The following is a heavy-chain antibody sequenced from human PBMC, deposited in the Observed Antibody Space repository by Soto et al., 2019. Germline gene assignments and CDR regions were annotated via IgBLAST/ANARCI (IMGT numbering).Heavy chain of an antibody. J-gene: IGHJ4*02. V-gene: IGHV3-33*01. CDR1: GFTFSSYG. CDR2: IWYDGSNK. Sequence: PGGSLRLSCAVSGFTFSSYGMHWVRQAPGKGLEWVAVIWYDGSNKYYADSVKGRFTISRDNSKNTLYLQMNSLRAEDTAVYYCATDRENYYDSSGYWYYFDYWGQGTLVTVSS. CDR3: ATDRENYYDSSGYWYYFDY. D-gene: IGHD3-22*01.